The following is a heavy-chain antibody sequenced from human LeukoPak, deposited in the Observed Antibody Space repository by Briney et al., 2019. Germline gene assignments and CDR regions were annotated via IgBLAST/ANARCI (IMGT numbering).Heavy chain of an antibody. D-gene: IGHD2-15*01. J-gene: IGHJ5*02. CDR2: FYTSGST. CDR1: GGSISSYY. CDR3: ARDFSDCSGGSCYFSFDP. Sequence: SSETLSLPCTVTGGSISSYYWSWLRQPAGKGLEWFGRFYTSGSTNYNPSLKRRVTMSVDTSKNQFSLKLGSVTAADPGVYYCARDFSDCSGGSCYFSFDPWGQGTLVTVSS. V-gene: IGHV4-4*07.